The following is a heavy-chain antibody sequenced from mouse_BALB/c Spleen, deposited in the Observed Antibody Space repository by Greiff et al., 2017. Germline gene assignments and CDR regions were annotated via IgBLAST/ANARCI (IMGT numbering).Heavy chain of an antibody. V-gene: IGHV5-4*02. CDR2: ISDGGSYT. Sequence: EVQVVESGGGLVKPGGSLKLSCAASGFTFSDYYMYWVRQTPEKRLEWVATISDGGSYTYYPDSVKGRFTISRDNAKNNLYLQMSSLKSEDTAMYYCARDGDAYWGQGTLVTVSA. J-gene: IGHJ3*01. CDR3: ARDGDAY. CDR1: GFTFSDYY.